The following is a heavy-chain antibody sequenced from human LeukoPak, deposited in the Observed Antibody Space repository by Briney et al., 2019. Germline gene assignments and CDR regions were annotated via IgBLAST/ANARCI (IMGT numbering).Heavy chain of an antibody. Sequence: GGSLRLSCAASGFTFSSYAMSWVRRAPGKGLEWVSAISGSGGSTYYADSVKGRFTISRDNSKNTLYLQMNSLRADDTAVYYCAKEYVSYGSGSYYNAWGQGTLVTVSS. CDR1: GFTFSSYA. CDR2: ISGSGGST. CDR3: AKEYVSYGSGSYYNA. D-gene: IGHD3-10*01. V-gene: IGHV3-23*01. J-gene: IGHJ5*02.